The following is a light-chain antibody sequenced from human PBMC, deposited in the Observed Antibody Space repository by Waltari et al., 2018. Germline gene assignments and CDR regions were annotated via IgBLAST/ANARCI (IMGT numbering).Light chain of an antibody. CDR3: SSYTSSSTLEV. J-gene: IGLJ1*01. CDR1: SSDVGGYNY. CDR2: AVS. V-gene: IGLV2-14*01. Sequence: QSALTQPASVSGSPGQSITISCTGTSSDVGGYNYASWYQQHPGQAPKLMIYAVSIRPSGVSNRFSGSKSGNTASLTISGLQAEDEADYYCSSYTSSSTLEVFGTGTKVTVL.